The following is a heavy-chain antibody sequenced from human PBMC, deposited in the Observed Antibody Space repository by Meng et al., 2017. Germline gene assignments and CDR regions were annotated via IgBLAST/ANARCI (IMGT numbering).Heavy chain of an antibody. V-gene: IGHV1-2*02. CDR1: GYTFTGYY. D-gene: IGHD2-15*01. CDR3: ATDRSYCSGGSCYSSFAFDI. J-gene: IGHJ3*02. CDR2: INPNSGGT. Sequence: ASVKVSCKASGYTFTGYYMHWVRQAPGQGLEWMGWINPNSGGTNYAKKFKGRVTMTRDTSISTAYMELRRLRSDDTAVYYCATDRSYCSGGSCYSSFAFDIWGQGTMVTVSS.